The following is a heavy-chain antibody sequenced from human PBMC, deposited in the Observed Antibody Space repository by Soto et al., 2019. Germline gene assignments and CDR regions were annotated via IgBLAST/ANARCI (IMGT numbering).Heavy chain of an antibody. Sequence: QVQLEQSGDEVRQPGSSVKVSCKASGGSFSSLGLSWVRRAPGQGLEWMGGIIPTFGEPTYTRKFQARITITADESTRTAYMELTSLTPEDTAVYYCAAEEGMDEVDYFYVMEVWGQGTAVTV. CDR3: AAEEGMDEVDYFYVMEV. D-gene: IGHD5-12*01. V-gene: IGHV1-69*12. CDR1: GGSFSSLG. J-gene: IGHJ6*02. CDR2: IIPTFGEP.